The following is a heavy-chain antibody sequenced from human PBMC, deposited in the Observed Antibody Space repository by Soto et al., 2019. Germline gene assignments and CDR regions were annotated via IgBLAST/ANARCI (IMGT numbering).Heavy chain of an antibody. D-gene: IGHD3-22*01. CDR2: ISAHSGNT. Sequence: ASVKFSCKASGYTFTSYTISWVRQAPGQGLEWMGSISAHSGNTNYAQKLQGRVTMATDTSTNTAYMELRSLRSDDTAVYYCARGYYDSSGYYYRYWGQRTLVTVSS. CDR1: GYTFTSYT. V-gene: IGHV1-18*01. CDR3: ARGYYDSSGYYYRY. J-gene: IGHJ4*02.